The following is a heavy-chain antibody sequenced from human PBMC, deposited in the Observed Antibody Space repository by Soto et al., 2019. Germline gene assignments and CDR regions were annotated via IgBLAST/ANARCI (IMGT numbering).Heavy chain of an antibody. J-gene: IGHJ5*02. D-gene: IGHD3-3*01. CDR2: LYWDDDT. CDR1: GFSLSTSGVA. Sequence: QITLKESGPTLVKPTQTLTLTCSFSGFSLSTSGVAAGWIRQRPVKGLESLALLYWDDDTRYSPTLRGRLNITQATTTTESFLTITNMALGAKITYYCQLSRGYRMFGIVIGAHWVDPWGQ. V-gene: IGHV2-5*02. CDR3: QLSRGYRMFGIVIGAHWVDP.